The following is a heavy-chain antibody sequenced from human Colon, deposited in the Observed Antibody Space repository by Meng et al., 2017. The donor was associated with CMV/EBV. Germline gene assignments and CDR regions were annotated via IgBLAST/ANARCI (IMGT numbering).Heavy chain of an antibody. CDR2: ISGSGSLI. J-gene: IGHJ6*02. CDR3: ARRNSSSWYRNYYHAMDV. Sequence: GGSLRLSCAGSEFSFNDYEMNWVRQAPGGGLEWISYISGSGSLIYYADSVSGRFTISRDNAKKSLYLQMNSLRAEDTAVYYCARRNSSSWYRNYYHAMDVWGQGTTVTVSS. D-gene: IGHD6-13*01. CDR1: EFSFNDYE. V-gene: IGHV3-48*03.